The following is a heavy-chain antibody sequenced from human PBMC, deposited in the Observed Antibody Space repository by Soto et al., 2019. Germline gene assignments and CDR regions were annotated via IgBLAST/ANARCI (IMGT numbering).Heavy chain of an antibody. D-gene: IGHD6-6*01. CDR3: AKSPGARHFDF. CDR1: GFTFRSYA. Sequence: EVQLLESGGGLVQPGGSLRLSCAASGFTFRSYAMSWVRQAPGKGLEWVSALSGSGASTYYADSVKGRFTISRDNSKNPLYLQMNSLRAEDTAVFYCAKSPGARHFDFWGQGTLVTVSS. CDR2: LSGSGAST. J-gene: IGHJ4*02. V-gene: IGHV3-23*01.